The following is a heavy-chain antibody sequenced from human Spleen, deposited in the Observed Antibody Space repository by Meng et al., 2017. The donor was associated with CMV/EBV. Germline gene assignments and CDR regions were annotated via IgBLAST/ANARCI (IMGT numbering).Heavy chain of an antibody. CDR1: FSFISYH. CDR3: AKDHDPTVTPQYYFDY. CDR2: LLYDGSSR. J-gene: IGHJ4*02. V-gene: IGHV3-30*18. D-gene: IGHD4-17*01. Sequence: FSFISYHLHWVLPAPGQALEWVAVLLYDGSSRYYADSVKDRFIISRDNSKNTLDLQMNSLSAEDTAVYYCAKDHDPTVTPQYYFDYWGQGTLVTVSS.